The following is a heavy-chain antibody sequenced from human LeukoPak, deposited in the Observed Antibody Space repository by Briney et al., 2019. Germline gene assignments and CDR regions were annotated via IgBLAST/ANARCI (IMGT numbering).Heavy chain of an antibody. J-gene: IGHJ4*02. CDR2: IYTSGST. Sequence: SETLSLTCTVSGGSISSYYWSWIRQPAGKGLEWIGRIYTSGSTNYNPSLKSRVTMSVDTSKNQFSLKLSSVTAADTAVYYCARGRYSSGWYKSPPSFDYWGQGTLVTVPS. CDR3: ARGRYSSGWYKSPPSFDY. CDR1: GGSISSYY. V-gene: IGHV4-4*07. D-gene: IGHD6-19*01.